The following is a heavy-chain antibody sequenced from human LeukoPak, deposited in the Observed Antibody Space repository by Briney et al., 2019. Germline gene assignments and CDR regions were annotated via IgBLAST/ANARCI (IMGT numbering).Heavy chain of an antibody. J-gene: IGHJ4*02. D-gene: IGHD6-19*01. CDR2: IYYSGST. Sequence: PSETLSLTCTVSGGSISSYYWMWIRQPPGKGLEGIGYIYYSGSTNNKPSLQSRVTISVGTSKNQFSLKLSSVTAADTAVYYCARWKVAGTGLFDYWGQGTLVTVSS. V-gene: IGHV4-59*01. CDR3: ARWKVAGTGLFDY. CDR1: GGSISSYY.